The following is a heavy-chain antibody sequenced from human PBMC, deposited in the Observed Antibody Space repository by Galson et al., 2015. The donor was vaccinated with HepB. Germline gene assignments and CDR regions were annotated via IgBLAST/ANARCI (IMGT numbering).Heavy chain of an antibody. J-gene: IGHJ6*02. Sequence: SLRLSCAASGFTFSTYWMPWVRQAPGKGLEWVANIKEDGSEEYYVDSVEGRFTISRDNARKTLYLQMHSLRADDTAVYYCATSSIGARPFYYYHNGMDVWGQGTTVTVSS. CDR3: ATSSIGARPFYYYHNGMDV. CDR2: IKEDGSEE. D-gene: IGHD6-6*01. CDR1: GFTFSTYW. V-gene: IGHV3-7*03.